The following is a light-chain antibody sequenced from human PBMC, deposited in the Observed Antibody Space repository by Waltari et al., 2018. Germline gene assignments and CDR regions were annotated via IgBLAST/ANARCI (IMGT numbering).Light chain of an antibody. V-gene: IGKV1-5*03. Sequence: TQSPSTLSASIGDRVTITCRASQNVDTWLAWYQQKPGKAPKLLVYKTSTLQSGVPSRFSGSGSGTHFTLTISSLQPDDFATYYCQQYNTYWTFGQGTKVE. CDR1: QNVDTW. J-gene: IGKJ1*01. CDR3: QQYNTYWT. CDR2: KTS.